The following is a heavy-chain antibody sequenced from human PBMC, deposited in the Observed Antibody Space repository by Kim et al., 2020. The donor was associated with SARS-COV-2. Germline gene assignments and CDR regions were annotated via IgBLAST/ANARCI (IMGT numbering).Heavy chain of an antibody. CDR3: ARGGYYDFWSGSKYYFDY. Sequence: GGSLRLSCAASGFTFSSYGMHWVRQAPGKGLEWVAVIWYDGSNKYYADSVKGRFTISRDNSKNTLYLQMNSLRAEDTAVYYCARGGYYDFWSGSKYYFDYWGQGTLVTVSS. CDR2: IWYDGSNK. V-gene: IGHV3-33*01. CDR1: GFTFSSYG. J-gene: IGHJ4*02. D-gene: IGHD3-3*01.